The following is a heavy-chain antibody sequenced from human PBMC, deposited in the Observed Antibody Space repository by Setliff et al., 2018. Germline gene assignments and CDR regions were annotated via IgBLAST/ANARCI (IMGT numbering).Heavy chain of an antibody. CDR1: GDSISNYY. CDR3: ARGPRTPITIFGVVPLPTNYYYYMDV. Sequence: PSETLSLTCTVSGDSISNYYWNWIRQPAGKGLEWIGEINHSGSTNYNPFLKSRVTISVDTSKNQFSLKLSSVTAADTAVYYCARGPRTPITIFGVVPLPTNYYYYMDVWGKGTTVTVSS. D-gene: IGHD3-3*01. CDR2: INHSGST. J-gene: IGHJ6*03. V-gene: IGHV4-34*01.